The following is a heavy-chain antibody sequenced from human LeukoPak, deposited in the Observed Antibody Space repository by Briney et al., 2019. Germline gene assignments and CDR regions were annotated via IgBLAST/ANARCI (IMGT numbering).Heavy chain of an antibody. D-gene: IGHD1-7*01. V-gene: IGHV4-61*02. J-gene: IGHJ3*02. CDR1: GGSISSGSYY. Sequence: SQTLSLTCTVSGGSISSGSYYWSWIRQPAGKGLEWIGRIYTSGSTNYNPYLKSRVTISVDTSENQFSLKLSSVTAADTAVYYCAGAPVAGNWNYEAFDIWGQGTMVTVSS. CDR2: IYTSGST. CDR3: AGAPVAGNWNYEAFDI.